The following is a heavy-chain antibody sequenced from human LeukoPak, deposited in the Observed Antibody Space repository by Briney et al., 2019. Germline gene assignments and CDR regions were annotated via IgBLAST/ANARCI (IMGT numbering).Heavy chain of an antibody. CDR3: ARGAQSWYYYDSSGYFDY. CDR1: GFTFSSYA. D-gene: IGHD3-22*01. Sequence: QSGGSLRLSCAASGFTFSSYAMHWVRQAPGKGLEWVAVISYDGSNKYYADSVKGRFTISRDNSKNTLYLQMNSLRAEDTAVYYCARGAQSWYYYDSSGYFDYWGQGTLVTVSS. CDR2: ISYDGSNK. J-gene: IGHJ4*02. V-gene: IGHV3-30*04.